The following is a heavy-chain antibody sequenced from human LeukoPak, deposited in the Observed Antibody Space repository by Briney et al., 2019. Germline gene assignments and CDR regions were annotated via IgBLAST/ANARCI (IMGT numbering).Heavy chain of an antibody. V-gene: IGHV1-24*01. J-gene: IGHJ1*01. CDR3: ATLAL. Sequence: ASVKVSCKASGGTFSSYAISWVRQAPGQGLEWMGGFDPEDGETIYAQKFQGRVTMTEDTSTDTAYMELSSLRSEDTAVYYCATLALWGQGTLVTVSS. CDR2: FDPEDGET. CDR1: GGTFSSYA.